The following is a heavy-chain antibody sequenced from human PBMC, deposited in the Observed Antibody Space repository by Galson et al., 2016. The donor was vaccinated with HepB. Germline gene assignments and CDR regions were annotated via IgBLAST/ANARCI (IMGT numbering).Heavy chain of an antibody. Sequence: SVKVSCKASGYTFNNYGVNWVRQAPGQGLEWMGWISPYSGDTYYAQNLQGRVTMTTDTSTRTAYMELRSLRSDDTAMYYCARVQGVGYAMDVWGQGTTVTVSS. D-gene: IGHD1-26*01. CDR3: ARVQGVGYAMDV. J-gene: IGHJ6*02. CDR2: ISPYSGDT. CDR1: GYTFNNYG. V-gene: IGHV1-18*01.